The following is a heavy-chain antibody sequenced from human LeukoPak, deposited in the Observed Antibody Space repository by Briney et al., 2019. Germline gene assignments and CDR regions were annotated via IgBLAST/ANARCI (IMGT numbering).Heavy chain of an antibody. J-gene: IGHJ4*02. D-gene: IGHD3-22*01. CDR2: ISSSGSVT. CDR3: ARGQPDSGGHYYSWYFDY. CDR1: GFIFGSFS. V-gene: IGHV3-21*01. Sequence: GGSLRLSCAASGFIFGSFSMSWVRQAPGRGLEWVSSISSSGSVTYYADSVKGRFTVSKNNARNALHLQMNNLAVEDTATYFCARGQPDSGGHYYSWYFDYWGQGTPVTVSS.